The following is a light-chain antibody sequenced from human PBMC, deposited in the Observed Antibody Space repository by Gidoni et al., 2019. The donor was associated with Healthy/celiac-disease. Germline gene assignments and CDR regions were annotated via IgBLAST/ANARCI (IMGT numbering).Light chain of an antibody. CDR3: EQYGNNPGYS. Sequence: VITQEPGTRSLSTWERATLPCRASQSVSSSYLAWYQQKPGQAPRLLIYGASSRATEIPDGFSGRRVATVLTFTISILDYMGLAVYYSEQYGNNPGYSFGQGTKLEIK. CDR1: QSVSSSY. CDR2: GAS. V-gene: IGKV3-20*01. J-gene: IGKJ2*03.